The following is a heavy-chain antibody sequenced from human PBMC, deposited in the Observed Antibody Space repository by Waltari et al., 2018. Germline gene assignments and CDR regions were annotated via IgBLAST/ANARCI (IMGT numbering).Heavy chain of an antibody. CDR2: IKQDGSEK. V-gene: IGHV3-7*01. CDR3: ARDQRTVTYYYYYCIDV. J-gene: IGHJ6*02. D-gene: IGHD4-17*01. CDR1: GFTFSSDR. Sequence: EVQLVESGGGLVEPGGCLKLYCAASGFTFSSDRMSWVRQAPGKGLEWVANIKQDGSEKYYVDSVKGRFTISRDNANNALYLQMDSLRAEDTAVYYWARDQRTVTYYYYYCIDVWGQGTTVTVSS.